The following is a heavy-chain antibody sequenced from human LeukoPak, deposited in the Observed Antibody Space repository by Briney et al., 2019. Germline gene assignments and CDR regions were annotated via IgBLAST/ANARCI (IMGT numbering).Heavy chain of an antibody. D-gene: IGHD2-15*01. CDR1: GGSVSDYY. CDR3: AGQTPDSPFDH. V-gene: IGHV4-4*07. J-gene: IGHJ4*02. Sequence: SETLSLTRSVSGGSVSDYYWSWIRQPAGKGLEWIGRIYISSGSIIYNPSLKSRVTLSVDTSKNQFSLNLSSVTAADTAVYYCAGQTPDSPFDHWGQGTLVTVSS. CDR2: IYISSGSI.